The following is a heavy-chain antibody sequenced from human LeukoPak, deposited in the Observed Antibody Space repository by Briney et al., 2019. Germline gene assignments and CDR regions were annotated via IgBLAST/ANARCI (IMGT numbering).Heavy chain of an antibody. Sequence: SETLSLTCTVSGDSISSYFWNWIRQPPGKGLEWIGYIYYSGPTNYNPSLESRVRISVDTSKNQVSLKLSSVTAADTAVYYCARWFLPSFDYWGQGTLVTVSS. CDR2: IYYSGPT. J-gene: IGHJ4*02. D-gene: IGHD2/OR15-2a*01. CDR1: GDSISSYF. V-gene: IGHV4-59*08. CDR3: ARWFLPSFDY.